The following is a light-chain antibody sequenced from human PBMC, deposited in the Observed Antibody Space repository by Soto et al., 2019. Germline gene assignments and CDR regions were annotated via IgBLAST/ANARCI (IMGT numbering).Light chain of an antibody. J-gene: IGKJ1*01. V-gene: IGKV3-11*01. CDR2: DAS. Sequence: EIVLTQSPATLSLYPGERATLSCRPSQSVSSYLAWYQQKPGQAPRLLIYDASNRATGIPARFSGSGSGTDFTLTISSLEPEDFAVYYCQQRSNWPPWTFGQGTKVDIK. CDR3: QQRSNWPPWT. CDR1: QSVSSY.